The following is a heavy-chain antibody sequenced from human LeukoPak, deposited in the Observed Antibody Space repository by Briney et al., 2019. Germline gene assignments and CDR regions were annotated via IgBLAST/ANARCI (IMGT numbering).Heavy chain of an antibody. CDR1: GYTFTSYY. CDR3: ARDAGIAVATLMSNWFDP. V-gene: IGHV1-46*01. D-gene: IGHD6-19*01. CDR2: IKPSGGST. Sequence: ASVKVSCKASGYTFTSYYMHWVRQAPGQGLEWMRIIKPSGGSTSYAQKFQGRVTMTRDTSTSTVYMELSSLRSEDTAVYYCARDAGIAVATLMSNWFDPWGQGTLVTVSS. J-gene: IGHJ5*02.